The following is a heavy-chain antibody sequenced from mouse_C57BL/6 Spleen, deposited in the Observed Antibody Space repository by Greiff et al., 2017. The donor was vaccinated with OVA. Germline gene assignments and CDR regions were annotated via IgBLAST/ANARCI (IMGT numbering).Heavy chain of an antibody. V-gene: IGHV7-3*01. CDR1: GFTFTDYY. D-gene: IGHD4-1*01. CDR3: ARGTGPFDD. CDR2: IRNKANGYTT. Sequence: EVQLVESGGGLVQPGGSLSLSCAASGFTFTDYYMSWVRQPPGKALEWLGFIRNKANGYTTEYSASVKGRFTISRDNSQSILYLQMNALRAEDSATYYCARGTGPFDDWGQGTTLTVSS. J-gene: IGHJ2*01.